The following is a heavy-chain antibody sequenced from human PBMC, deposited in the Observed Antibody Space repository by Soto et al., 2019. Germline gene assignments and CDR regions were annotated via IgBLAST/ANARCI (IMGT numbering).Heavy chain of an antibody. CDR1: GGSISSSSYY. J-gene: IGHJ5*02. D-gene: IGHD3-10*01. Sequence: QLQLQESGPGLVKPSETLSLTCTVSGGSISSSSYYWGWIRQPPGKGLEWIGSIYYSGSTYYNPSLKSRVTISVDTSKNQFSLKLSSVTAADTAVYYCARGVWFGELYNWFDPWGQGTLVTVSS. CDR2: IYYSGST. V-gene: IGHV4-39*01. CDR3: ARGVWFGELYNWFDP.